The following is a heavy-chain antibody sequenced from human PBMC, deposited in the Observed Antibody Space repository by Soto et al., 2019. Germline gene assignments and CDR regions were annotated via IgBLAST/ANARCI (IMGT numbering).Heavy chain of an antibody. CDR3: ARAGLDCSGGSCYSEGSGYYGMDV. J-gene: IGHJ6*02. Sequence: ASVKVSCKASGYTFTSYAMHWVRQAPGQRLEWMGWINAGNGNTKYSQKFQGRVTITRDTSASTAYMELSSLRSEDTAVYYCARAGLDCSGGSCYSEGSGYYGMDVWGQGTTVTVSS. V-gene: IGHV1-3*01. CDR2: INAGNGNT. D-gene: IGHD2-15*01. CDR1: GYTFTSYA.